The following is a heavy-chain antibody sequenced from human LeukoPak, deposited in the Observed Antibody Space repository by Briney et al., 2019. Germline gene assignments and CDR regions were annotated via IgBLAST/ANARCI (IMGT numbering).Heavy chain of an antibody. CDR2: IYYSGTT. D-gene: IGHD1-1*01. CDR1: GGSISSSSYY. Sequence: SETLSLTCTVSGGSISSSSYYWGWIRQSPGTGLGGIGSIYYSGTTYYNPSLKSRVTISIATSKNQFSLKLSSVTAADTAMYYCARDNDQLGLDPFDYWGQGTLVTVSS. CDR3: ARDNDQLGLDPFDY. J-gene: IGHJ4*02. V-gene: IGHV4-39*07.